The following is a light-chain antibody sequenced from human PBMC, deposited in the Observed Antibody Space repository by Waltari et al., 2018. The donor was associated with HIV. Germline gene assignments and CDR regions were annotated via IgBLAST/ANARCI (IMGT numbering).Light chain of an antibody. CDR1: SSDVGGYHS. V-gene: IGLV2-23*02. CDR2: DVS. Sequence: QSALTQPASVSGSPGQSITISCTGASSDVGGYHSVSWYQQHPGKAPKLMIYDVSERPSGVSNRFSGSKSGNTASLTISGLQAEDEADYNCCSYAGSSTLLFGGGTKVTVL. J-gene: IGLJ2*01. CDR3: CSYAGSSTLL.